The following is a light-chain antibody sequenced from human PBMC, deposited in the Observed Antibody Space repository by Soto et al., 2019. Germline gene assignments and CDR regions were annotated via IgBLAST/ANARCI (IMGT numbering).Light chain of an antibody. CDR3: LQYGSSPLT. J-gene: IGKJ4*02. CDR1: QSVSSY. V-gene: IGKV3-20*01. CDR2: AAS. Sequence: SAVTLSLSPGDRATLSCRASQSVSSYLAWYQQKPGQAPRLLIYAASNMATGIPARFSGSGSGTDFTLTISRLQPEDFAVYHCLQYGSSPLTFGEGTKVDIK.